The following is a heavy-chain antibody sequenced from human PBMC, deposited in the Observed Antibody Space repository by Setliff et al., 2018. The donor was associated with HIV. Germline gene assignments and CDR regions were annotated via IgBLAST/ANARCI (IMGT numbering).Heavy chain of an antibody. CDR2: ISADNGNT. CDR1: GYIFSSYG. D-gene: IGHD5-12*01. J-gene: IGHJ4*02. Sequence: ASVKVSCKSSGYIFSSYGISWVRQAPGQGLEWMGWISADNGNTNYAQKFQGRVTMTTDRSTSTAHMELRSLRSDDTAVYYCARDVGRDGYCFDHWGQGTLVTVSS. CDR3: ARDVGRDGYCFDH. V-gene: IGHV1-18*01.